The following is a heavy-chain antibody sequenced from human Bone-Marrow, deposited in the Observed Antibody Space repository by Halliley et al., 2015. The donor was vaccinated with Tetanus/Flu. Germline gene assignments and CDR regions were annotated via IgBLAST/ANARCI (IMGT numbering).Heavy chain of an antibody. CDR2: ITWDSGDI. CDR1: GFTFDDYA. J-gene: IGHJ4*02. CDR3: VKDKLGFLRPGSYFDY. D-gene: IGHD4-17*01. V-gene: IGHV3-9*01. Sequence: SLRLSCVVSGFTFDDYAMHWVRQAPGKGLEWVSGITWDSGDIDYADSVKGRFTISRDNAKNSPFLQMNSLRADDTALYYCVKDKLGFLRPGSYFDYWGQGTLVTVSS.